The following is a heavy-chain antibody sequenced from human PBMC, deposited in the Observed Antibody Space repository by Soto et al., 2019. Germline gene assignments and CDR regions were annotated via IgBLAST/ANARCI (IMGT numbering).Heavy chain of an antibody. CDR1: GFTFSSYG. D-gene: IGHD1-1*01. J-gene: IGHJ4*02. Sequence: QVQLVESGGGVVQPGRSLSLSCAASGFTFSSYGMHWVRQAPGKGLEWVSVISYDGINKYYADSVKGRFTISRDNSKNTLYLQMNSLRAEDTAVYYCAKSVYNWNDGFFDYWGQGTLGTVSS. CDR3: AKSVYNWNDGFFDY. CDR2: ISYDGINK. V-gene: IGHV3-30*18.